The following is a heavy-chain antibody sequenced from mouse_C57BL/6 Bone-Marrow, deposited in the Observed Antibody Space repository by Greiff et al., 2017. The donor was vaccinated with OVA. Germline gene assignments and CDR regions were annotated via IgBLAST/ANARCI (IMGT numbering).Heavy chain of an antibody. CDR2: IYPGSGST. D-gene: IGHD2-2*01. CDR1: GYTFTSYW. J-gene: IGHJ4*01. Sequence: QVQLKQPGAELVKPGASVKMSCKASGYTFTSYWITWVKQRPGQGLEWIGDIYPGSGSTNYNEKFKSKATLTVDTSSSTAYMQLSSLTSDDSAVYYCARRDPYGYLLYAMDYWGQGTSVTVSS. CDR3: ARRDPYGYLLYAMDY. V-gene: IGHV1-55*01.